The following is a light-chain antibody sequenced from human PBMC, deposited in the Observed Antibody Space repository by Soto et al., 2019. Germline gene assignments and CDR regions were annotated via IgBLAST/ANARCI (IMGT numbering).Light chain of an antibody. CDR1: TGPVTGGHY. J-gene: IGLJ1*01. CDR2: DTD. CDR3: LLSYTGSRGV. V-gene: IGLV7-46*01. Sequence: QTVVTQEPSLTVSPGGTVTLTCASSTGPVTGGHYPYWFQQKPGQAPRTLIYDTDNRYSWTPARFSGSHLGGKGALTLSGAQPEDEAEYYCLLSYTGSRGVFGTGTKLSVL.